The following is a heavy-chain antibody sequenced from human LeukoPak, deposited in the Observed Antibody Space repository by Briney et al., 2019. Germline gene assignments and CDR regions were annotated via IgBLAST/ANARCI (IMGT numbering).Heavy chain of an antibody. D-gene: IGHD3-10*01. CDR1: GFTFSNYG. Sequence: PGGSLRLSCAASGFTFSNYGMHWVRQAPGKGLEWVAFIRYDGSNKYYADSVKGRFTISRDNSKNTLYLQMNSLRAEDTAVYYCAKDERGSEWFGELLPSYYYYYYMDVWGKGTTVTISS. V-gene: IGHV3-30*02. J-gene: IGHJ6*03. CDR2: IRYDGSNK. CDR3: AKDERGSEWFGELLPSYYYYYYMDV.